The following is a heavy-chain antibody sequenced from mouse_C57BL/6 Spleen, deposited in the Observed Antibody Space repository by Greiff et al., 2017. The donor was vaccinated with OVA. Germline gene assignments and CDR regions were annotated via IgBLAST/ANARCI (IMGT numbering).Heavy chain of an antibody. D-gene: IGHD2-3*01. CDR2: IWSDGST. V-gene: IGHV2-6-1*01. J-gene: IGHJ4*01. Sequence: VMLVESGPGLVAPSQSLSITCTVSGFSLTSYGVHWVRQPPGKGLEWLVVIWSDGSTTYNSALKSRLSISKDNSKSQVFLKRNSLQTDDTAMYYCARHGAYDGYPYAMDYWGQGTSVTVSS. CDR1: GFSLTSYG. CDR3: ARHGAYDGYPYAMDY.